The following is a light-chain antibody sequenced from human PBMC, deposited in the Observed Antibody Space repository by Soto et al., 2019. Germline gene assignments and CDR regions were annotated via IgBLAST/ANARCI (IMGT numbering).Light chain of an antibody. V-gene: IGLV2-14*01. CDR2: DVS. Sequence: QSVLTQPASVSGSPGQSITITYTGTSSDVGGYNYVSWYQQHPGKAPKLMIYDVSNRPSGVSNRFSGSKSGNTASLTISGLPAEDEADYYCSSYTSSSTSFGTGTKVTVL. CDR1: SSDVGGYNY. CDR3: SSYTSSSTS. J-gene: IGLJ1*01.